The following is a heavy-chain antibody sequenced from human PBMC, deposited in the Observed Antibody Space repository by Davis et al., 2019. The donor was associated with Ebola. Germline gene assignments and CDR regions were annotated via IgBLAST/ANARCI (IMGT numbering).Heavy chain of an antibody. CDR1: GFTFSGSA. D-gene: IGHD2-15*01. CDR2: IRSKANSYAT. J-gene: IGHJ4*02. CDR3: TRGCSGGSCHGDY. Sequence: PGGSLRLSCAASGFTFSGSAMHWVRQASGKGLEWVGRIRSKANSYATAYAASVKGRFTISRDDSKNTAYLQMNSLKTEDTAVYYCTRGCSGGSCHGDYWGQGTLVTVSS. V-gene: IGHV3-73*01.